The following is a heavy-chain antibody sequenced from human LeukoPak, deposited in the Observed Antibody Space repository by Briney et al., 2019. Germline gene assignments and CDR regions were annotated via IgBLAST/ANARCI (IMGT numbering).Heavy chain of an antibody. Sequence: SETLSLTCTVSGGSFTSSSYYWGWIRQPPGKGLEWIGCIYYSGRTYYNPSLKSRITISVDTSTNQFSLKLSSVTAADTAVYYCARGLFTMSYWGQGTLVTVSS. V-gene: IGHV4-39*07. CDR1: GGSFTSSSYY. CDR3: ARGLFTMSY. CDR2: IYYSGRT. D-gene: IGHD3-10*02. J-gene: IGHJ4*02.